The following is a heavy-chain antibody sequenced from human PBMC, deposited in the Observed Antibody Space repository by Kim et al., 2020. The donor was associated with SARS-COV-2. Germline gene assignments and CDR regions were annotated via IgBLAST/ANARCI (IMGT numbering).Heavy chain of an antibody. Sequence: GGSLRLSCAASGFTFSSYSMNWVRQAPGKGLEWVSSISSSSSYIYYADSVKGRFTISRDNAKNSLYLQMNSLRAEDTAVYYCARTNRYDILTGYRNDAFDIWGQGTMVTVSS. V-gene: IGHV3-21*01. J-gene: IGHJ3*02. CDR3: ARTNRYDILTGYRNDAFDI. CDR1: GFTFSSYS. D-gene: IGHD3-9*01. CDR2: ISSSSSYI.